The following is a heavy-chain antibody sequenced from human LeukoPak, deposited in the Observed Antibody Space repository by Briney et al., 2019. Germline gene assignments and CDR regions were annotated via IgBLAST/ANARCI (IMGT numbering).Heavy chain of an antibody. V-gene: IGHV4-4*02. CDR3: ASIVGARDYFDY. D-gene: IGHD1-26*01. J-gene: IGHJ4*02. CDR1: GGSISSSNW. CDR2: IYHSGST. Sequence: PSETLSLTCAVSGGSISSSNWWSWVRQPPGKGLGWIGEIYHSGSTNYNPSLKSRVTISVDKSKNQFSLKLSSVTAADTAVYYCASIVGARDYFDYWGQGTLVTVSS.